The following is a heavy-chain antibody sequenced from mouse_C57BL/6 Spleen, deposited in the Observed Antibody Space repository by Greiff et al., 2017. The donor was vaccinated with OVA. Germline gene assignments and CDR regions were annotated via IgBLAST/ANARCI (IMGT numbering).Heavy chain of an antibody. CDR1: GYAFTHYL. J-gene: IGHJ3*01. CDR3: ARDYYGSSRGFAY. V-gene: IGHV1-54*01. CDR2: INPGSGGT. D-gene: IGHD1-1*01. Sequence: QVHVKQSGAELVRPGTSVKVSCKASGYAFTHYLIEWVKQRPGQGLEWIGVINPGSGGTNYNEKFKGKATLTADKSSSTAYMQLSSLTSEDSAVYFCARDYYGSSRGFAYWGQGTLVTVSA.